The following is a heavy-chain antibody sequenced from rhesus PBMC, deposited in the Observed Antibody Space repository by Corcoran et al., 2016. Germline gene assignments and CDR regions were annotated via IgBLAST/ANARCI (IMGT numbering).Heavy chain of an antibody. CDR2: IYLDDDK. V-gene: IGHV2-174*01. D-gene: IGHD6-37*01. Sequence: QVTLKESGPALVKPTQTLTLTCTFSGFSLTTSGMGVGWTRQPPGKALEWLALIYLDDDKRYSTSLKSRLTISKDTSKNQVVLTMTNMDPVDTATYYCARARRWLAVNYFDYWGQGVLVTVSS. CDR1: GFSLTTSGMG. J-gene: IGHJ4*01. CDR3: ARARRWLAVNYFDY.